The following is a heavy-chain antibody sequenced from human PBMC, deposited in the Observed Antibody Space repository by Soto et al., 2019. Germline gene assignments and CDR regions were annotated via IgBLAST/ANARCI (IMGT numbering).Heavy chain of an antibody. CDR2: SYYTRST. D-gene: IGHD3-10*01. CDR3: VKRGYYGSGTYYIPDY. Sequence: PSETLSLTCTVSGGSISTRDSYWGWVRQAPGKGLEFIGSSYYTRSTYYNPSLESRVTVSVDTSENHFSLKLTSVTAADTAVYYCVKRGYYGSGTYYIPDYWGPGILVTVSS. J-gene: IGHJ4*02. CDR1: GGSISTRDSY. V-gene: IGHV4-39*02.